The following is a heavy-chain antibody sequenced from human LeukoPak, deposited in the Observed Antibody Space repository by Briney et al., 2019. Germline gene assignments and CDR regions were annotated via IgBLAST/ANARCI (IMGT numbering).Heavy chain of an antibody. Sequence: SETLSLTCTVSGGSIGSYYWSWIRQPPGKGLEWIGYIYYSGSTNYNPSLKSRVTISVDTSKNQFSLKLSSVTAADTAVYYCARQMYSSSWYVDYWGQGTLVTVSS. CDR2: IYYSGST. V-gene: IGHV4-59*08. CDR3: ARQMYSSSWYVDY. J-gene: IGHJ4*02. CDR1: GGSIGSYY. D-gene: IGHD6-13*01.